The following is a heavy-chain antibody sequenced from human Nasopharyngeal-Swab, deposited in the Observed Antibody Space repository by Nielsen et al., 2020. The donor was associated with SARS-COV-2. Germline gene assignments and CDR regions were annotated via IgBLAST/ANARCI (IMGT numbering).Heavy chain of an antibody. CDR3: AKDIGYYYGSGPWYFDL. D-gene: IGHD3-10*01. CDR1: GFTFSSYE. V-gene: IGHV3-48*03. J-gene: IGHJ2*01. CDR2: ISSSGSTI. Sequence: GESLKISCAASGFTFSSYEMNWVRQAQGKGLEWVSYISSSGSTIYYADSVKGRFTISRDNAKNSLYLQMNSLRAEDTALYYCAKDIGYYYGSGPWYFDLWGRGTLVTVSS.